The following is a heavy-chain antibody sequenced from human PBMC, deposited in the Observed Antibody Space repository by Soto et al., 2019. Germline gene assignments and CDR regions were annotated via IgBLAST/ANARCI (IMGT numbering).Heavy chain of an antibody. CDR1: GFTFSSYA. V-gene: IGHV3-30-3*01. J-gene: IGHJ4*02. Sequence: QVQLVESGGGVVQPGRSLRLSCAASGFTFSSYAMHWVRQAPGKGLEWVAVISYDGSNKYYADSVKGRFTISRDNSKNTLYLQMNSLRAEDTAVYYCARDPREFDSSGYYYITPGMDYWGQGTLVTVSS. D-gene: IGHD3-22*01. CDR2: ISYDGSNK. CDR3: ARDPREFDSSGYYYITPGMDY.